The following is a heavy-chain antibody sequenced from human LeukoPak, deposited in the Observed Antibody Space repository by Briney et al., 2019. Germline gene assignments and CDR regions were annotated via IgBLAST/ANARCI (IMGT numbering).Heavy chain of an antibody. CDR3: ARDRHCSSSSCYGL. CDR2: IYSDNT. CDR1: GFTFSSYS. D-gene: IGHD2-2*01. J-gene: IGHJ4*02. V-gene: IGHV3-66*01. Sequence: GGSLRLSCAASGFTFSSYSMSWVRQAPGKGLEWVSFIYSDNTHYSDSVKGRFTISRDNSKNTLYLQMNSLRAEDTAVYYCARDRHCSSSSCYGLWGQGTRVTVSS.